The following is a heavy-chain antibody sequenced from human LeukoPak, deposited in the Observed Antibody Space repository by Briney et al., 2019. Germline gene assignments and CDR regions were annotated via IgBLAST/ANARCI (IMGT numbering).Heavy chain of an antibody. Sequence: GGSLRLSCAASGFTFSAYWMHWVRQAPGKGLVWVSRIKGDGSGASYADSVKGRFTISRDNAKNTLYLEMNSLRGDDTAVYYCACASRPIDAWGQGTLVTVSS. J-gene: IGHJ5*02. V-gene: IGHV3-74*01. CDR2: IKGDGSGA. CDR1: GFTFSAYW. CDR3: ACASRPIDA. D-gene: IGHD2-21*01.